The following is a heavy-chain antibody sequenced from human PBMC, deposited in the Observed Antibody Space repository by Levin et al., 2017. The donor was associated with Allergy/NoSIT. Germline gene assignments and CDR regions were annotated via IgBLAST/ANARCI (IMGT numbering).Heavy chain of an antibody. V-gene: IGHV4-59*01. D-gene: IGHD3-9*01. CDR2: IYYSGST. Sequence: SQTLSLTCTVSGGSISTYYWSWIRQPPGKGLEWIGYIYYSGSTNYNPSLKSRVTISVDTSKNQFSLKLSSVTAADTAVYYCASVDPVIVTGYYYFDYWGQGTLVTVSS. J-gene: IGHJ4*02. CDR3: ASVDPVIVTGYYYFDY. CDR1: GGSISTYY.